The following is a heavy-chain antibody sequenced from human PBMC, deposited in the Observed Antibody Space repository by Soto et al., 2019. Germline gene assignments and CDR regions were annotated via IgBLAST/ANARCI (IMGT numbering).Heavy chain of an antibody. J-gene: IGHJ6*03. D-gene: IGHD2-15*01. V-gene: IGHV1-46*03. Sequence: ASVKVSCKASGYTFTSYYMHWVRQAPGQGLEWMGIINPSGGSTSYAQKFQGRVTMTRDTSTSTVYMELSSLRSEDTAVYYCARDSNLDDIVVVVAASYYYYMDVWGKGTMVTVSS. CDR2: INPSGGST. CDR1: GYTFTSYY. CDR3: ARDSNLDDIVVVVAASYYYYMDV.